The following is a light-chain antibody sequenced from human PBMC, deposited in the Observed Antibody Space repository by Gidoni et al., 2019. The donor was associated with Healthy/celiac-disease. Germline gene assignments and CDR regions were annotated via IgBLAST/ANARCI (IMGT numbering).Light chain of an antibody. J-gene: IGLJ1*01. CDR3: CSYAGSSIYV. Sequence: QSALTQPASVSGSPGQSITISCTRTSSDVGSYNLGSWYQQPPGKAPKLMIYEGSKRPSGVSKRFSGAKSGNTASLTISGRQAEDEADYYCCSYAGSSIYVFGTGTKVTVL. CDR2: EGS. V-gene: IGLV2-23*01. CDR1: SSDVGSYNL.